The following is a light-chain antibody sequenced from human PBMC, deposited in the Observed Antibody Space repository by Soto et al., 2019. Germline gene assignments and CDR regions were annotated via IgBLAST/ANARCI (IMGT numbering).Light chain of an antibody. CDR3: AAWDDSLGGPV. CDR1: SSNIGSNY. J-gene: IGLJ2*01. Sequence: QSVLTQPPSASGTPGQRVTISCSGSSSNIGSNYVYWYQQLPGTAPKLLIYRNNQRPSGVPDRVSGSESGTSASLAISGLRSEDEADYYCAAWDDSLGGPVFGGGTKVTVL. V-gene: IGLV1-47*01. CDR2: RNN.